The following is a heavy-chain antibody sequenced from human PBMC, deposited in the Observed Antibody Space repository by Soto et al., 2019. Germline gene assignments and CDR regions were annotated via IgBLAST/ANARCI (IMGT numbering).Heavy chain of an antibody. CDR2: IYHSGST. J-gene: IGHJ4*02. CDR1: GGSISSSNW. CDR3: ARDARIVGAMRFDY. D-gene: IGHD1-26*01. V-gene: IGHV4-4*02. Sequence: PSETLSLTCAFSGGSISSSNWWSWVRQPPGKGLEWIGEIYHSGSTNYNPSLKSRVTIPVDKSKHQFDLRMSSVTDADTAVYYSARDARIVGAMRFDYRGQGTMVTVSS.